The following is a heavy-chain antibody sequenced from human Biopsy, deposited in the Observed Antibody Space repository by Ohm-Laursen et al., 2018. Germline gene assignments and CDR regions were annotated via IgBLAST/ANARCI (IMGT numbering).Heavy chain of an antibody. V-gene: IGHV1-69*04. CDR3: ARDDAVTVIRGLYY. Sequence: SVNVSCKASGDTFTTSAISWVRQVPGQGLDWMGRIIPILGTVDYGQNFQGRVTIRADTSTTFLELTSLRYDDTAVYYCARDDAVTVIRGLYYWGQGALVTVSS. CDR2: IIPILGTV. D-gene: IGHD2-21*02. J-gene: IGHJ4*02. CDR1: GDTFTTSA.